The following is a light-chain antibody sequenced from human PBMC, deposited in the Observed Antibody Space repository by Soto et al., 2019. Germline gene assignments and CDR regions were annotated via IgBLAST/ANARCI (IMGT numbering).Light chain of an antibody. CDR3: QQYNSYLYT. CDR2: DAS. CDR1: QNIRSW. J-gene: IGKJ2*01. V-gene: IGKV1-5*01. Sequence: DIQMTQSPSTLSTSVGDRVTITCRASQNIRSWLAWYQQKPGKAPKLLIYDASTLESGVPSRLSGSGSGTEFTLTISSLQPDDFATYYCQQYNSYLYTFGQGTKVDIK.